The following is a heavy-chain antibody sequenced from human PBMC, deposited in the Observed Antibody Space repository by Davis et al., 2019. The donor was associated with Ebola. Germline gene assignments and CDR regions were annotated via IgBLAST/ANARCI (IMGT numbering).Heavy chain of an antibody. Sequence: SVKVSCKASGGTFSSYAISWVRQAPGQGLEWMGTIIPIFGTINYAQKFQGRVTITADASTTTAFMELSSLRSEDTAVYYCASHYDSRGYSYKLDYWGQGTLVTVSS. V-gene: IGHV1-69*13. D-gene: IGHD3-22*01. CDR3: ASHYDSRGYSYKLDY. CDR2: IIPIFGTI. CDR1: GGTFSSYA. J-gene: IGHJ4*02.